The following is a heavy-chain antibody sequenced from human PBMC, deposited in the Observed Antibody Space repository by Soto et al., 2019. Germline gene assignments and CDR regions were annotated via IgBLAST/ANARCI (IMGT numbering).Heavy chain of an antibody. V-gene: IGHV1-69*01. CDR3: ARAGELYSGYDLTGYYYYGMDV. Sequence: QVQLVQSGAEVKKPGSSVKVSCKASGGTFSSYAISWVRQAPGQGLEWMGGIIPIFGTANYAQKFQGRVTITADESTSTAYMELSSLRSEDTAVYYCARAGELYSGYDLTGYYYYGMDVWGQGTTVTVSS. CDR1: GGTFSSYA. J-gene: IGHJ6*02. D-gene: IGHD5-12*01. CDR2: IIPIFGTA.